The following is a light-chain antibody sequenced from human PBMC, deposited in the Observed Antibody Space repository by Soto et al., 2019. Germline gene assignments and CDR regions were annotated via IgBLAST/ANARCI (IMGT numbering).Light chain of an antibody. Sequence: DIQMTQSPSSLSASVGDRVTITCQASHDIKDFLNWFQEKPAKAPKLLIYDASNLQTGVPSRFSGSGSGTHFTFTISSLQPEDIATYYCQRYDSLPPTFGQGTRLDIK. J-gene: IGKJ5*01. V-gene: IGKV1-33*01. CDR3: QRYDSLPPT. CDR2: DAS. CDR1: HDIKDF.